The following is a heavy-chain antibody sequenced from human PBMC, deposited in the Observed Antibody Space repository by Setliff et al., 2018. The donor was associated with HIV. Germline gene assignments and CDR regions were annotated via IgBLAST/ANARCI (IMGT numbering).Heavy chain of an antibody. V-gene: IGHV5-51*01. CDR2: IYPGDSHT. Sequence: GESLKISCKGSGYYFTTFWIAWVRQMPGKGLEWMGFIYPGDSHTTYSPSFQGQVTISVDTSVSTACLQWSSLKASDTAMYFCARQPTDTSGYNNWFDSWGQGTLVTVSS. CDR1: GYYFTTFW. CDR3: ARQPTDTSGYNNWFDS. D-gene: IGHD3-3*01. J-gene: IGHJ5*01.